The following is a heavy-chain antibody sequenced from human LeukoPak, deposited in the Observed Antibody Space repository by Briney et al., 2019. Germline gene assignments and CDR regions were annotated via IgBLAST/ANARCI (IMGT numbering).Heavy chain of an antibody. Sequence: SETLSLTCTVSGYSISSGYYWGWIRQPPGKGLEWIGSIYHSGSTYYNPSLKSRVTISVDRSKNQFSLKLSSVTAADTAVYYCARDWGVVAGAFDIWGQGTMVTVSS. V-gene: IGHV4-38-2*02. CDR3: ARDWGVVAGAFDI. D-gene: IGHD2-15*01. J-gene: IGHJ3*02. CDR2: IYHSGST. CDR1: GYSISSGYY.